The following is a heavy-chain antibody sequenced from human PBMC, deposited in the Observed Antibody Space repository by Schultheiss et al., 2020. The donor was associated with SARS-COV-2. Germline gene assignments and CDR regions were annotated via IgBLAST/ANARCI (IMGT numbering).Heavy chain of an antibody. Sequence: GGSLRLSCAASGFTFSSYAMHWVRQAPGKGLEWVAVISYDGSNKYYADSVKGRFTVSRDNAQNSLYLQMNSLRAEDTAVYYCARQRGYKQGDVWGKGATVTVSS. D-gene: IGHD1-14*01. CDR2: ISYDGSNK. CDR1: GFTFSSYA. J-gene: IGHJ6*04. V-gene: IGHV3-30-3*01. CDR3: ARQRGYKQGDV.